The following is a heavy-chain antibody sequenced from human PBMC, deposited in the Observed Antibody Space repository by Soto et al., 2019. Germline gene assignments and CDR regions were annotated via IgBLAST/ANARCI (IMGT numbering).Heavy chain of an antibody. CDR1: GFSFSSAW. CDR2: IKSKIDGGTT. J-gene: IGHJ4*01. Sequence: EVQLVESGGGLVKHGGSLRLSCAASGFSFSSAWINWVRQAPGKGLEWVGRIKSKIDGGTTDFAAPVKGRFAISRDDSRDMMYMQMNSLKTEDTGVYYCTTDSLFTQILVRFDFWGHGTLVTVSS. D-gene: IGHD3-22*01. CDR3: TTDSLFTQILVRFDF. V-gene: IGHV3-15*07.